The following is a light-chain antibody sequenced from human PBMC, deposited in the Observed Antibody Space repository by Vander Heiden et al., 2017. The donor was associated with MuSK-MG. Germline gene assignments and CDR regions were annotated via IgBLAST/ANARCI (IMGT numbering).Light chain of an antibody. CDR3: LQRRSWPLT. J-gene: IGKJ4*01. CDR1: QSVSNY. CDR2: DAS. Sequence: EIVLTQSPATLSLSPGERATLSCRVSQSVSNYLAWYQQKPGQAPRLLIYDASNSATGITARFSGSGSGTDFTLTISFLEPEDFAVYYCLQRRSWPLTFGGGTKLEIK. V-gene: IGKV3-11*01.